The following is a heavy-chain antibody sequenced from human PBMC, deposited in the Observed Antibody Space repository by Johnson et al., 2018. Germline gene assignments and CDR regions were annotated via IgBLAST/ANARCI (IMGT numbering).Heavy chain of an antibody. CDR2: IIPIFGPA. CDR1: GGTFSSYA. J-gene: IGHJ6*02. CDR3: AGEGGDCSSTSCPRMDG. Sequence: QVQLVQSGAEVKKPGSSVKVSCKASGGTFSSYAISWVRQAPGQGLEWMGGIIPIFGPANYAQKFQGRVTITADESTSTAYLERSRLRSEDTAVYYCAGEGGDCSSTSCPRMDGWGQGTTVTVSS. D-gene: IGHD2-2*01. V-gene: IGHV1-69*12.